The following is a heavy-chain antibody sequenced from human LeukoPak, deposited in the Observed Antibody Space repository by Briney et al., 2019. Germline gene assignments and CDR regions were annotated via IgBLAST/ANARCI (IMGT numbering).Heavy chain of an antibody. CDR1: GGSLTSYY. Sequence: SETLSLTCTVSGGSLTSYYWSWIRQPPERGLEWIGYVYYGGSTNYNPSLKSRVTISVDTSKNQFSLKLSSVTAADTAVYYCTRLGCSGGSCYPHYWGQGTLVTVSS. CDR2: VYYGGST. V-gene: IGHV4-59*08. D-gene: IGHD2-15*01. J-gene: IGHJ4*02. CDR3: TRLGCSGGSCYPHY.